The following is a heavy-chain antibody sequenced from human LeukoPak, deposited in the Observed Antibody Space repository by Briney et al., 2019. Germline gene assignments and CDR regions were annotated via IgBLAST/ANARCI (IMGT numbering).Heavy chain of an antibody. J-gene: IGHJ3*02. D-gene: IGHD7-27*01. CDR1: GYSISSGYY. CDR2: ISHSGST. Sequence: SETLSLTCTVSGYSISSGYYWGWIRPPPGKGLKWIGSISHSGSTYYNPSLKSRVTISVDTSKNQFSLKLSSVTAADTAVYYCASDFKLGDDAFDIWGQGTTVTVSS. CDR3: ASDFKLGDDAFDI. V-gene: IGHV4-38-2*02.